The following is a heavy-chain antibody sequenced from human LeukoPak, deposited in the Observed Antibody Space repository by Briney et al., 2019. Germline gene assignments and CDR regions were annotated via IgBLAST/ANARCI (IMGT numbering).Heavy chain of an antibody. D-gene: IGHD6-19*01. Sequence: GGSLRLSCAASGITVNTNYMCWVRQAPGKGLEWVSIIYSGGATFYADSVKGRFTISRDNAKNMLYLQMDSLRADDTSVYYCTSPPSIAVADPFDSWGQGTLVTVSS. CDR3: TSPPSIAVADPFDS. CDR1: GITVNTNY. V-gene: IGHV3-66*01. CDR2: IYSGGAT. J-gene: IGHJ4*02.